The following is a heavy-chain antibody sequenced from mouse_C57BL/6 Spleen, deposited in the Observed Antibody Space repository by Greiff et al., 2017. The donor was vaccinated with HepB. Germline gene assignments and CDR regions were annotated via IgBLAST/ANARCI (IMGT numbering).Heavy chain of an antibody. V-gene: IGHV1-52*01. Sequence: QVQLQQPGAELVRPGSSVKLSCKASGYTFTSYWMHWVKQRPIQGLEWIGNIDPSDSETHYNQKFKDKATLTVDKSSSTAYMQLSSLTSEDSAVYYCARGDSSGYVYFDYWGQGTTLTVSS. J-gene: IGHJ2*01. D-gene: IGHD3-2*02. CDR1: GYTFTSYW. CDR2: IDPSDSET. CDR3: ARGDSSGYVYFDY.